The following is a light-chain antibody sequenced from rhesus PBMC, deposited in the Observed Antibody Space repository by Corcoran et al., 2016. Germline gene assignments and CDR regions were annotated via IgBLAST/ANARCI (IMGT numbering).Light chain of an antibody. J-gene: IGLJ3*01. CDR1: NSDIGKYND. V-gene: IGLV2-23*01. CDR2: EVN. CDR3: NSYAGSNTLL. Sequence: QAALTQPPSVSGSPGQSVNLSGTGTNSDIGKYNDVSWYQQYPGKGPKLVIYEVNKRASGVSDRFSGSKSGNTASLTTSGLQAAVGSDYYCNSYAGSNTLLFGGGTRLTVL.